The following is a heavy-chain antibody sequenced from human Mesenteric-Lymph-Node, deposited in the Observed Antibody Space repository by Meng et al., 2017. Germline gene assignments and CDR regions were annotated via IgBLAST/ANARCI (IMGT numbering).Heavy chain of an antibody. CDR3: AKPPADGYNYVDY. J-gene: IGHJ4*02. V-gene: IGHV3-23*01. D-gene: IGHD5-24*01. CDR2: ISGSGGST. CDR1: GFTFSSYA. Sequence: EVQLLEAGGGLVQPGGSLRLSCAASGFTFSSYAMSWVRQAPGKGLEWVSTISGSGGSTYYADSVKGRFTISRDNSKNTLYLQMNSLRAEDTAVYYCAKPPADGYNYVDYWGQGTLVTVSS.